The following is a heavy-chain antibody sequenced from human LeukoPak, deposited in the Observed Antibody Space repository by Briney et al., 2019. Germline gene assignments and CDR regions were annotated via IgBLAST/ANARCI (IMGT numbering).Heavy chain of an antibody. CDR2: ISTSNSYI. D-gene: IGHD3-10*01. CDR1: GFTFSSYS. J-gene: IGHJ3*02. V-gene: IGHV3-21*01. Sequence: GGSLRLSCAASGFTFSSYSMNWVRQAPGKGLEWVSSISTSNSYIYYADSLTGRFTISRDNAKNSLYLQMNSLRAEDTAVYYCARVPKGFGAFDIWGQGTMVTVSS. CDR3: ARVPKGFGAFDI.